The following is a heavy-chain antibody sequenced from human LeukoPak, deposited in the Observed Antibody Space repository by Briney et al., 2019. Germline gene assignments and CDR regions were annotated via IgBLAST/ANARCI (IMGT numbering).Heavy chain of an antibody. Sequence: GGSLRLSCAASGFTFSSYSMNWVRQAPGKGLEWVSSISSSSSYIYYADSVKGRFTISRDNAKNSLYLQMNSLRAEDTAVYYCAKVPEGSYRYTLSDWGQGTLVTVSS. D-gene: IGHD3-16*02. CDR3: AKVPEGSYRYTLSD. V-gene: IGHV3-21*01. CDR1: GFTFSSYS. CDR2: ISSSSSYI. J-gene: IGHJ4*02.